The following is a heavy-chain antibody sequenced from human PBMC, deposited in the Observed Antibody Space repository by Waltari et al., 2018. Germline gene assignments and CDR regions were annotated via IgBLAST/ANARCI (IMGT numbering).Heavy chain of an antibody. CDR3: ARVGTHTLYGMDV. J-gene: IGHJ6*02. D-gene: IGHD1-26*01. CDR2: IQTGGVT. Sequence: EVQLEESGGGLIQPGGSLRPPCAASGFTVSAKYMTWVRQAPGKGLAWVSVIQTGGVTYYADSVKGRFTMSRDNSKNTLDLQMNSLRAEDTAVYYCARVGTHTLYGMDVWGQGTTVTVSS. CDR1: GFTVSAKY. V-gene: IGHV3-53*01.